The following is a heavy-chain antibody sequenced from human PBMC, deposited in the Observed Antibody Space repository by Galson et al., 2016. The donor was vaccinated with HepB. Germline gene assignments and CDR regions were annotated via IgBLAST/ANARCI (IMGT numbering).Heavy chain of an antibody. D-gene: IGHD1-26*01. V-gene: IGHV3-13*04. CDR2: IGTLHDS. CDR1: GFTFRSYD. J-gene: IGHJ2*01. Sequence: SLRLSCAASGFTFRSYDMSWVRQSTGKGLEWVAVIGTLHDSFFPDSVQGRFSISRENVKNSLYLQINRLRAGDAAVYYCARIARGSCYTLGYCDLWGRGTLVTVSS. CDR3: ARIARGSCYTLGYCDL.